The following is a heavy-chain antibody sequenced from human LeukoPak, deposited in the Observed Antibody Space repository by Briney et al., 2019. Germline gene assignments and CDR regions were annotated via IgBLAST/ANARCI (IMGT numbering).Heavy chain of an antibody. D-gene: IGHD3-10*01. Sequence: SVKVSCKASGGTFSSYAISWVRQAPGQGLEWMGGIIPIFGTANYAQKFQGRVTITADESTSTAYMELSSLRSEDTAVYYCASSGVRGVINFYLDYWGQGTLVTVSS. CDR1: GGTFSSYA. CDR3: ASSGVRGVINFYLDY. CDR2: IIPIFGTA. J-gene: IGHJ4*02. V-gene: IGHV1-69*13.